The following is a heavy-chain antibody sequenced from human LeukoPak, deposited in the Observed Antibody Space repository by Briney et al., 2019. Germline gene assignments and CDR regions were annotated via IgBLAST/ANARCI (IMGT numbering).Heavy chain of an antibody. J-gene: IGHJ4*02. CDR3: ARGRRYSYGYYGYYFDY. D-gene: IGHD5-18*01. CDR1: GGSFSGYC. Sequence: SETLSLTCAVYGGSFSGYCWSWIRQPPGKGLEWIGEINHSGSTNYNPSLKSRVTISVDTSKNQFSLKLSSVTAADTAVYYCARGRRYSYGYYGYYFDYWGQGTLVTVSS. V-gene: IGHV4-34*01. CDR2: INHSGST.